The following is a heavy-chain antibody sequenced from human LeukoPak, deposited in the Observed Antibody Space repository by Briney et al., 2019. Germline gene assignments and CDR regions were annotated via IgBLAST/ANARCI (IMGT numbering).Heavy chain of an antibody. CDR3: ARYYYDSSGYYSVLFDY. V-gene: IGHV1-2*02. CDR1: GYTFTGYY. D-gene: IGHD3-22*01. Sequence: ASVKVSCKASGYTFTGYYMHWVRQAPGQGLEWMGWINPNSGGTNYAQKFQGRVTMTRDTSISTAYMELSRLRSDDMAVYYCARYYYDSSGYYSVLFDYWGQGTLVTVSS. CDR2: INPNSGGT. J-gene: IGHJ4*02.